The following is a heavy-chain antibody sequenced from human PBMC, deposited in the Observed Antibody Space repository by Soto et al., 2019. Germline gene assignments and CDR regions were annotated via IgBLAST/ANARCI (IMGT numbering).Heavy chain of an antibody. Sequence: SLRLSCAASGFTFSSYAMILVRQAPGKGLEWVSAISGSGGSTYYADSVKGRFTISRDNSKNTLYLQMNSLRAEDTAVYYCAKGAHYVTFGGPSSHWGQGTLVTVSS. J-gene: IGHJ4*02. D-gene: IGHD3-16*01. CDR2: ISGSGGST. CDR1: GFTFSSYA. V-gene: IGHV3-23*01. CDR3: AKGAHYVTFGGPSSH.